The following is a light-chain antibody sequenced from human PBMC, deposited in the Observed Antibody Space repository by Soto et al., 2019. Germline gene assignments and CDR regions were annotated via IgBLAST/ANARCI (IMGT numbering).Light chain of an antibody. CDR3: QQYSSYSWT. V-gene: IGKV1-5*01. Sequence: DIQMTQSPSSLSASVGDRVTITCRASQSINSWLAWYQQKPGKAPKFLIYDASSLESGVPSRFSGSGSGAEFTLTISSLQPDDFATYYCQQYSSYSWTFGQGTKVDI. J-gene: IGKJ1*01. CDR2: DAS. CDR1: QSINSW.